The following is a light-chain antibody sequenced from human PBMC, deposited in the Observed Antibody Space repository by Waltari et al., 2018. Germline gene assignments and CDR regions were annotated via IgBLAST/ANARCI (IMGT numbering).Light chain of an antibody. CDR1: TGAVTSGYF. CDR3: LLYYGGAQPYGI. Sequence: QPVVTQEPSLTVSPGGTVTPTCASNTGAVTSGYFQNWFQQQPGQAPRALIYSTSNKPSCTPGRFSGSLLGSKAALTLSGLHPEDEAEYYCLLYYGGAQPYGIFGGGTKLTVL. V-gene: IGLV7-43*01. CDR2: STS. J-gene: IGLJ2*01.